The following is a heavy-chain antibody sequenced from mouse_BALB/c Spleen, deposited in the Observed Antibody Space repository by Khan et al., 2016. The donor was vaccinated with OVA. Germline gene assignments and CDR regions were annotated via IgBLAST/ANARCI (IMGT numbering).Heavy chain of an antibody. V-gene: IGHV1-81*01. Sequence: VQLQESGPELVKPGASLKVSCKASGYTFTDYVIGWVRQRTSQGLEWIGDIFPGSGTPYYNENFKDKVTLTADTSSNTVYMQLSSLTSEDSAVYFYAGGGYSVFAYWGQGTLVTVSA. CDR3: AGGGYSVFAY. CDR1: GYTFTDYV. CDR2: IFPGSGTP. J-gene: IGHJ3*01. D-gene: IGHD2-14*01.